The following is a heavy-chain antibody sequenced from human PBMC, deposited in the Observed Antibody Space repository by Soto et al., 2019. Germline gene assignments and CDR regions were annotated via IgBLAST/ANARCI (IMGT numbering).Heavy chain of an antibody. CDR2: IYYSGST. Sequence: NPSETLSLTCTVSGGSISSGDYYWSWIRQPPGKGLEWIGYIYYSGSTYYNPSLKSRVTISVDTSKNQFSLKLSSVTAADTAVYYCARDRPKSYYYYGMDVWGQGTTVTVSS. CDR3: ARDRPKSYYYYGMDV. V-gene: IGHV4-30-4*01. CDR1: GGSISSGDYY. J-gene: IGHJ6*02.